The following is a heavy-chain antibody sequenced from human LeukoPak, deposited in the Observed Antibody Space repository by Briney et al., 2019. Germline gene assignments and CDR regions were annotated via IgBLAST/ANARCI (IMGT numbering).Heavy chain of an antibody. Sequence: SETLSLTCTVSGGSISSSSYYWGWIRQPPGRGLEWIGSIYYSGSTFYNPSLKSRVTISVDTSKDQFSLKLSSVTAADTAVYYCARGMAGIVGATTFDYWGQGTLVTVSS. CDR2: IYYSGST. D-gene: IGHD1-26*01. CDR3: ARGMAGIVGATTFDY. V-gene: IGHV4-39*07. J-gene: IGHJ4*02. CDR1: GGSISSSSYY.